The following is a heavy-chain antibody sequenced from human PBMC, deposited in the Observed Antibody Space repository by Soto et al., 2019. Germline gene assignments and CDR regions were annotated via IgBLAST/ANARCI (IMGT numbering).Heavy chain of an antibody. CDR1: GLTFGSRA. CDR2: ITDTGGDA. V-gene: IGHV3-23*01. CDR3: VRGSQDSYPGSRIFYF. J-gene: IGHJ4*02. D-gene: IGHD3-10*01. Sequence: GGSLRLSGVASGLTFGSRAMSWVRQSPGEGLEWVSTITDTGGDAKYADSVRGRFAISRDNSKNTLYLQMSALRAEDSAIYFCVRGSQDSYPGSRIFYFWGRGTRVTVSS.